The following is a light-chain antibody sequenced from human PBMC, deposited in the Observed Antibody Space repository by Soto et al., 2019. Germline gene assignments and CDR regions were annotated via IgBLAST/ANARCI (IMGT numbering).Light chain of an antibody. CDR2: TAS. CDR1: QDISNC. Sequence: DIQMTQSPSSLSASVGDRVTITCRASQDISNCLAWYQQKSGKVPKLLIYTASTLQSGVPSRFSGSGSGTDFTRTISSLQPEDVATYYCQKYSSVPFTFGPGTKVEIK. V-gene: IGKV1-27*01. J-gene: IGKJ3*01. CDR3: QKYSSVPFT.